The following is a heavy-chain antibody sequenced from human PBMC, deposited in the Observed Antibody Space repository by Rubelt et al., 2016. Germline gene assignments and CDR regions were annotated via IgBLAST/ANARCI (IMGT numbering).Heavy chain of an antibody. Sequence: TFSSYAISWVRQAPGQGLEWMGGIIPIVGTANYAQKFQGRVTITADESTSTAYMELSSLRSEDTAVYYCARKSYGDTGYYFDYWGQGTLVTVSS. CDR2: IIPIVGTA. V-gene: IGHV1-69*01. CDR1: TFSSYA. D-gene: IGHD4-17*01. CDR3: ARKSYGDTGYYFDY. J-gene: IGHJ4*02.